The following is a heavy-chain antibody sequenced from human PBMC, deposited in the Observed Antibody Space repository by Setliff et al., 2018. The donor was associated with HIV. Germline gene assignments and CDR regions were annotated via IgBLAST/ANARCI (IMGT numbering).Heavy chain of an antibody. V-gene: IGHV4-59*01. J-gene: IGHJ6*02. Sequence: SETLSLTCTVSGGSISSYYWSWIRQPPGKGLEWIGYIYYSGSTNYNPPLKSRVTISVDTSKNQFSLKLSSVTAADTAVYYCARANYYYYYGMDVWGQGTTVTAP. CDR1: GGSISSYY. CDR2: IYYSGST. CDR3: ARANYYYYYGMDV.